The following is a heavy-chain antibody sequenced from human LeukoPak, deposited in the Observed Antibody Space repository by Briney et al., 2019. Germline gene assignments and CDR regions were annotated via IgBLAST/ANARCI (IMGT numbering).Heavy chain of an antibody. V-gene: IGHV4-39*02. CDR1: AGSISSSSYY. Sequence: SETLSLTCTVSAGSISSSSYYWGWFRQPPGKGLEWIGTIYYSGSTYYSPSLKSRVTIYVDVSKNHVSLKLSSVTAADTAVYYCARGGRGYSYGSRYYYGMDVWGQGTTVTVSS. D-gene: IGHD5-18*01. CDR3: ARGGRGYSYGSRYYYGMDV. J-gene: IGHJ6*02. CDR2: IYYSGST.